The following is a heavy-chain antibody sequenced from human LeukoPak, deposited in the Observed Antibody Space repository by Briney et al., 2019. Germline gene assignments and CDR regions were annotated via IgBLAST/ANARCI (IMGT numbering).Heavy chain of an antibody. D-gene: IGHD2-8*01. V-gene: IGHV1-69*05. CDR2: IIPIFGTA. CDR3: AREAFCTNGVCNSAY. Sequence: ASVKVSCKASGGTFSSYAISWVRQAPGQGLEWMGGIIPIFGTANYAQKFQGRVTITTDESTSTAYMELSSLRSEDTAVYYCAREAFCTNGVCNSAYWGQGTLVTVSS. J-gene: IGHJ4*02. CDR1: GGTFSSYA.